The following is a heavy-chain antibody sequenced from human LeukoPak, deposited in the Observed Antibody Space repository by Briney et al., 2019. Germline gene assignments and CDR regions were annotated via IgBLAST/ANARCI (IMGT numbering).Heavy chain of an antibody. CDR2: IFHSGST. J-gene: IGHJ4*02. D-gene: IGHD4-23*01. V-gene: IGHV4-4*02. Sequence: SETLSLTRAVSGASISGSTNWWSWVRQPPGKGLEWIGEIFHSGSTNYNPSLKSRVTMSADKSKNQFSLNLSYVTAADTAVYYCLYGGNSGDWVYWGQGTLVTVSS. CDR3: LYGGNSGDWVY. CDR1: GASISGSTNW.